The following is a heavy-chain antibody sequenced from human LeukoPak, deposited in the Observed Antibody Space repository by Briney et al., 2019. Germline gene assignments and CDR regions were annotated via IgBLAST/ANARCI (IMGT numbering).Heavy chain of an antibody. CDR3: AGRVTGYSSGYVY. D-gene: IGHD5-18*01. Sequence: GGSLRLSCAASGSTFGNYYMSWIRQAPGKGLEWVANIKHDGAWKFYADSVKGRFTVSRDNSENIVYLQMNNLRAEDTAVYYCAGRVTGYSSGYVYWGQGTLVTVSS. CDR1: GSTFGNYY. J-gene: IGHJ4*02. V-gene: IGHV3-7*03. CDR2: IKHDGAWK.